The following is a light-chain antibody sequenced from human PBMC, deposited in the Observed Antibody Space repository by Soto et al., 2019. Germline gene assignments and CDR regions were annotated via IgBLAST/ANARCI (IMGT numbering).Light chain of an antibody. J-gene: IGKJ2*01. Sequence: DIVMTQSPDSLAVSLGERATINCKSSQSVLYSSNNKNYLAWYQQKPGQPPKLLIYWASTREYGVPDRFSGSGSGTDFTLTISSLQAEDVEVYYCQKYYSTPYTFGQGTKLEIK. CDR2: WAS. CDR3: QKYYSTPYT. CDR1: QSVLYSSNNKNY. V-gene: IGKV4-1*01.